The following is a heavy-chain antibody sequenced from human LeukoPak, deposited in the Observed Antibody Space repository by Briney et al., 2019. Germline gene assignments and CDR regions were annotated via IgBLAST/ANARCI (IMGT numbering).Heavy chain of an antibody. CDR2: INHSGST. J-gene: IGHJ4*02. CDR3: VTYYFDSSGPKKNY. V-gene: IGHV4-34*01. Sequence: SETLSLTCAVYGGSFSGYYWSWIRQPPGKGLEWIGEINHSGSTNYNPSLKSRVTISVDTSKKQFSLKLSSVTAADTAVYYCVTYYFDSSGPKKNYWCQGTLVTVSS. CDR1: GGSFSGYY. D-gene: IGHD3-22*01.